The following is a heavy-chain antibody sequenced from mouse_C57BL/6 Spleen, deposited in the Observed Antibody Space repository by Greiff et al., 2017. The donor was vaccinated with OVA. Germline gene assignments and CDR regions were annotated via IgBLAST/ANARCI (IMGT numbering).Heavy chain of an antibody. J-gene: IGHJ2*01. Sequence: EVMLVESGTVLARPGASVKMSCKTSGYTFTSYWMHWVKQRPGQGLEWIGAIYPGNSDTSYNQKFKGKAKLTAVTSASTAYMELSSLTNEDSAVYYCTITTVVATGENFDYWGQGTTLTVSS. D-gene: IGHD1-1*01. CDR1: GYTFTSYW. CDR3: TITTVVATGENFDY. V-gene: IGHV1-5*01. CDR2: IYPGNSDT.